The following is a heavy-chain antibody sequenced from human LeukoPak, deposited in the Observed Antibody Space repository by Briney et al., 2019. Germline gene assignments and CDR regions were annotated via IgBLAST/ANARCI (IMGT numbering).Heavy chain of an antibody. Sequence: SETLSLTCTVSGGSVSSSSYYWVWIRQPPGKGLEWIGSLYYSGSTYYNPSLKSRVTISVDTSKNQFSLELSSVTAADTAVYYCGRGENIAAAGVDYWGQGTLVTVSS. CDR2: LYYSGST. D-gene: IGHD6-13*01. J-gene: IGHJ4*02. CDR1: GGSVSSSSYY. CDR3: GRGENIAAAGVDY. V-gene: IGHV4-39*01.